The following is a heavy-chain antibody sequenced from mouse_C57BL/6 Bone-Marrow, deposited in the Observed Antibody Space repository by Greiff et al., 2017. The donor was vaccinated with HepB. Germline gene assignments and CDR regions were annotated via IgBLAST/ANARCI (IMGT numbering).Heavy chain of an antibody. CDR2: IDPETGGT. J-gene: IGHJ1*03. CDR1: GYTFTDYE. D-gene: IGHD1-1*01. CDR3: TRHYGSSYSGYWYFDV. Sequence: QVQLQQSGAELVRPGASVTLSCKASGYTFTDYEMHWVKQTPVHGLEWIGAIDPETGGTAYNQKFKGKAILTADKSSSTAYMELRSLTSEDSAVYYCTRHYGSSYSGYWYFDVWGTGTTVTVSS. V-gene: IGHV1-15*01.